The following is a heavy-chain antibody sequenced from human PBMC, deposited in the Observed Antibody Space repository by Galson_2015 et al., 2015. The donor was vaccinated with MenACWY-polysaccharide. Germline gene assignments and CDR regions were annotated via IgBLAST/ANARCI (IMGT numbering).Heavy chain of an antibody. CDR2: TYYRSKWYH. CDR1: GDSVSSNSAA. D-gene: IGHD6-13*01. J-gene: IGHJ4*02. V-gene: IGHV6-1*01. CDR3: ARTCPPYSRTWYECFDY. Sequence: CAISGDSVSSNSAAWNWIRQSPSRGLEWLGRTYYRSKWYHDYPVSVKSRITINPDTSTNQFSLQLNSVTPDDTALYYCARTCPPYSRTWYECFDYWDQGTLVTVSS.